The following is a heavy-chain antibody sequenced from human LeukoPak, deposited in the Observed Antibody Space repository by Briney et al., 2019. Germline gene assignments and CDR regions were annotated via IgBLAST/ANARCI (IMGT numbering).Heavy chain of an antibody. D-gene: IGHD4-17*01. V-gene: IGHV4-34*01. J-gene: IGHJ4*02. CDR2: INHSGYT. CDR3: TRMTTGHDY. Sequence: SETLSLTCAVSGVSFNDCYWSWVRQTPGKGLEWIGEINHSGYTNDSPSLKSRVTLSIDTSRKQFSLNLRSVTVADTGIYYCTRMTTGHDYWGQGTLVTVSS. CDR1: GVSFNDCY.